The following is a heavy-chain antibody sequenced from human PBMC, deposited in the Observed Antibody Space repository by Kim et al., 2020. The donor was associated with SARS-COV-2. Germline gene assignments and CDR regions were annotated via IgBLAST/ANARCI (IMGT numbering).Heavy chain of an antibody. CDR2: ISSSSSYI. D-gene: IGHD5-18*01. CDR3: AREYSYAQYYFDY. J-gene: IGHJ4*02. V-gene: IGHV3-21*04. CDR1: GFTFSSYS. Sequence: GGSLRLSWAASGFTFSSYSMNWVRQAPGKGLEWVSSISSSSSYIYYADSVKGRFTISRDNAKNSLYLQMNSLRAEDTAVYYCAREYSYAQYYFDYWGQGTLVTVSS.